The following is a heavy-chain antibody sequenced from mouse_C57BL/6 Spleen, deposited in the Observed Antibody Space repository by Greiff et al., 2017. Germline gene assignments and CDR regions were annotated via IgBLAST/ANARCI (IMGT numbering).Heavy chain of an antibody. CDR1: GYTFTSYW. J-gene: IGHJ1*03. CDR2: IDPSDSYT. CDR3: ARHYYGSSYWYFDV. D-gene: IGHD1-1*01. V-gene: IGHV1-69*01. Sequence: VQLQQPGAELVMPGASVKLSCKASGYTFTSYWMHWVKQRPGQGLEWIGEIDPSDSYTNYNQKFKGKSTLTVDKSSSTAYMQLSSLTSEDSAVDYCARHYYGSSYWYFDVWGTGTTVTVSS.